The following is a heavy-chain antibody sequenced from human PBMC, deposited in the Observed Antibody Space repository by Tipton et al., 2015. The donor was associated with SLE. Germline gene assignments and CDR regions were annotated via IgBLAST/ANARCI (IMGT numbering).Heavy chain of an antibody. CDR3: ASSFPSPLNSYGQGTFDY. J-gene: IGHJ4*02. CDR1: GGSVSSGSYY. CDR2: IYHSGST. D-gene: IGHD5-18*01. Sequence: LRLSCTVSGGSVSSGSYYWGWIRQPPGKGLEWIGEIYHSGSTNYNPSLKSRVTISVDTSKNQFSLKLRSVTAADTAVYYCASSFPSPLNSYGQGTFDYWGQGTLVTVSS. V-gene: IGHV4-61*01.